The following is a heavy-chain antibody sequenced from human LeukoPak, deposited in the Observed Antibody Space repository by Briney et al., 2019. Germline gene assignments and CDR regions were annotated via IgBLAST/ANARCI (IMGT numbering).Heavy chain of an antibody. Sequence: SETLSLTCTVSGGSISSGSYYWSWIRQPAGKGLEWIGRIYTSGSTNYNPSLKSRVTISVDTSKNQFSLKLSSVTAADTAVYHCARDLRGSPYYYMDVWGKGTTVTISS. V-gene: IGHV4-61*02. CDR3: ARDLRGSPYYYMDV. D-gene: IGHD3-10*01. J-gene: IGHJ6*03. CDR1: GGSISSGSYY. CDR2: IYTSGST.